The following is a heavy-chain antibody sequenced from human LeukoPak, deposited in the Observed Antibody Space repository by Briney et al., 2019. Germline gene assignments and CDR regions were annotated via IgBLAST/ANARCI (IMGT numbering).Heavy chain of an antibody. Sequence: SQTLSLTCTVSGGSISSGGYSWSWIRQHPGKGLEWIGYIYYSGSTYYNPSLKSRVTISVDTSKNQFSLKLSSVTAADTAVYYCARGQLGYCSGGSCSNFDYWGQGTLVTVSS. D-gene: IGHD2-15*01. CDR1: GGSISSGGYS. CDR2: IYYSGST. CDR3: ARGQLGYCSGGSCSNFDY. V-gene: IGHV4-31*03. J-gene: IGHJ4*02.